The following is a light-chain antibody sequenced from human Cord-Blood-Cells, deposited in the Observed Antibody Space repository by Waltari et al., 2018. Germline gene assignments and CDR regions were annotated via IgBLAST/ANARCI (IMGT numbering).Light chain of an antibody. J-gene: IGLJ3*02. V-gene: IGLV3-16*01. CDR3: LSADSSGTWV. CDR1: ALPKKY. CDR2: KDS. Sequence: SYEPTQPPSVSVSLGQMARITCSGEALPKKYAYWYQQKPGQFPVLVIYKDSERPSGIPERFSGSSSGTIVTLTIRGVQAEDEADYYCLSADSSGTWVFGGGTKLTVL.